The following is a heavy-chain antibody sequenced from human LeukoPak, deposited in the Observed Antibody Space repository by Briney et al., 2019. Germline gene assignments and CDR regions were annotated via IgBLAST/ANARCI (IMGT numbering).Heavy chain of an antibody. D-gene: IGHD3-3*01. J-gene: IGHJ6*03. CDR2: IYYSGST. Sequence: SETLSLTRTVSGGSISSSSYYWGWIRQPPGKGLEWIGSIYYSGSTYYNPSLKSRVTISVDTSKNQFSLKLSSVTAADTAVYYCARGRIRFLEYYYYYMDVWGKGTTVTVSS. CDR1: GGSISSSSYY. V-gene: IGHV4-39*01. CDR3: ARGRIRFLEYYYYYMDV.